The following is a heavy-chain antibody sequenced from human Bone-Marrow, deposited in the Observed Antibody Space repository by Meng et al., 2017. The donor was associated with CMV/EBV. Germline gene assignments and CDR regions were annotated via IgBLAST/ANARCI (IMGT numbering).Heavy chain of an antibody. CDR2: IKPDEIEI. CDR3: ASLDTATFPGVAH. J-gene: IGHJ5*02. Sequence: GESLKISCAASGLNFNRWMSWVRQAPGKGLEWVAMIKPDEIEIHYVDSVKGRFTISRDNAKKSLYLQMNSRRVEDTAVYFCASLDTATFPGVAHWGQGTLVTVSS. CDR1: GLNFNRW. V-gene: IGHV3-7*01. D-gene: IGHD5-18*01.